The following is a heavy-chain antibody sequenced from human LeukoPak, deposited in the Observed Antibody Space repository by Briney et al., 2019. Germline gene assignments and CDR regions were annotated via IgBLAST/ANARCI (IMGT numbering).Heavy chain of an antibody. CDR3: ARGALRWYLYYYYGMDV. D-gene: IGHD4-23*01. J-gene: IGHJ6*02. CDR1: GGSFSGYY. CDR2: INHSGST. Sequence: SETLSLTGAVYGGSFSGYYWSWIRQPPGKGLEWIGEINHSGSTNYNPSLKSRVTISVDTSKNQFSLKLSSVTAADTAVYYCARGALRWYLYYYYGMDVWGQGTTVTVSS. V-gene: IGHV4-34*01.